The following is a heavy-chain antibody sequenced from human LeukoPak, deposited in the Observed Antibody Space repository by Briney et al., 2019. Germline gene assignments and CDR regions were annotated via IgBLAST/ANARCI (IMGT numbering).Heavy chain of an antibody. Sequence: SETLSLTCAVYGGSFSVYYWSWIRQPPGKGLEWIGEINHSGSTNYNPSLKSRVTISVDTSKNQFSLKLSSVTAADTAVYYCARGGLRLGELIDYWGQGTLVTVSS. J-gene: IGHJ4*02. CDR2: INHSGST. CDR1: GGSFSVYY. D-gene: IGHD3-16*01. CDR3: ARGGLRLGELIDY. V-gene: IGHV4-34*01.